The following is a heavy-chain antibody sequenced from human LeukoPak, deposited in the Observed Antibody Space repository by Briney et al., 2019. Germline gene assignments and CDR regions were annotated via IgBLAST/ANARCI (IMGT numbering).Heavy chain of an antibody. D-gene: IGHD4-11*01. V-gene: IGHV3-21*06. CDR1: GFPFSTYN. Sequence: VESLRLSCAASGFPFSTYNMSGVRQAPGKGLEWVSSISISSTYIYYAESVKGRFTVSRDNAKNSLYLEVNSLRPEDTAVYYCARDGQTSKSPDDYWGQGTLVTVSA. J-gene: IGHJ4*02. CDR3: ARDGQTSKSPDDY. CDR2: ISISSTYI.